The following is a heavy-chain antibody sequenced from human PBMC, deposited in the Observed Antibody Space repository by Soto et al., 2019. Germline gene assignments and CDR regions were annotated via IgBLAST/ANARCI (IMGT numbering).Heavy chain of an antibody. CDR1: GFTVSSNY. J-gene: IGHJ4*02. V-gene: IGHV3-53*01. Sequence: GSLRLSCAASGFTVSSNYMSWVRQAPGKGLEWVSVIYSGGSTYYADSVKGRFTISRDNSKNTLYLQMNSLRAEDTAVYNCARVVGATMPYFDYWGQGTLVTVSS. CDR3: ARVVGATMPYFDY. CDR2: IYSGGST. D-gene: IGHD1-26*01.